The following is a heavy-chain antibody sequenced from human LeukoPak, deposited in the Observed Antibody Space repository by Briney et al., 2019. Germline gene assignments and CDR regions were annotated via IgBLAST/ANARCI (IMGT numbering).Heavy chain of an antibody. CDR3: AKDLSTSGWILEY. J-gene: IGHJ4*02. D-gene: IGHD2-2*03. CDR1: GLTFDDYT. V-gene: IGHV3-43*01. Sequence: GRSLRLSCAVSGLTFDDYTMHWVRQAPGKGLERVSVISWDAGSTVYADSVKGRFTISRDNSKNSLYLQMNSLRTDDTALYYCAKDLSTSGWILEYWGQGTLVTVSS. CDR2: ISWDAGST.